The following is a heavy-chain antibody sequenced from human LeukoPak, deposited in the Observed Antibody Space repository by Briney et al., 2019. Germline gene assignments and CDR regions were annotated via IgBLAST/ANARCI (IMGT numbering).Heavy chain of an antibody. CDR3: ARRLVARPYNWFDP. D-gene: IGHD6-6*01. CDR2: INHSGST. CDR1: GGSFSGYY. V-gene: IGHV4-34*01. J-gene: IGHJ5*02. Sequence: SETLSLTCAVYGGSFSGYYWSWIRQPPGKGLEWIGEINHSGSTNYNPSLKSRVTISVDTSKNQFSLKLSSVTAADTAVYYCARRLVARPYNWFDPWGQGTLVTVSS.